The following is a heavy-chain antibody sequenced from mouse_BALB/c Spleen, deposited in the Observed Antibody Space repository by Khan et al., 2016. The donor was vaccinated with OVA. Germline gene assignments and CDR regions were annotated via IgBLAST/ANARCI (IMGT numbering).Heavy chain of an antibody. Sequence: QVQLKQSGAELARPGASVNLSCKASGYTFTNYWIHWVRQRPGQGLEWIGSIFPGNDDTNYTQKFKGKATLTADKSSSTACMQIRTLASEDSAVYYCATHVHYAMDYWGQGTSVTVSS. CDR1: GYTFTNYW. CDR3: ATHVHYAMDY. CDR2: IFPGNDDT. J-gene: IGHJ4*01. V-gene: IGHV1-87*01.